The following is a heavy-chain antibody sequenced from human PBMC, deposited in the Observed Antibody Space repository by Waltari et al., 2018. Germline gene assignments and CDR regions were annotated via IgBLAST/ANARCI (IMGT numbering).Heavy chain of an antibody. CDR1: GYTFTGYY. Sequence: QVQLVQRGAEVKKPGASVKVSCKASGYTFTGYYIQWVRQAPGQGLEWMGRINPNSGGTNYAQKFQGRVTMTRDTSINTAYMELSRLRPDDTAVYYCAKGQEHYYDNSGSFVSWGQGTLVTVSS. J-gene: IGHJ5*01. D-gene: IGHD3-22*01. CDR3: AKGQEHYYDNSGSFVS. CDR2: INPNSGGT. V-gene: IGHV1-2*06.